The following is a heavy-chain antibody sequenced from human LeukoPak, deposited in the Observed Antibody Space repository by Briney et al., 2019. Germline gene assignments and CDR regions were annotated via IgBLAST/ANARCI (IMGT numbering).Heavy chain of an antibody. CDR1: GGSISGYY. Sequence: PSETLSLTCTVSGGSISGYYWSWIRQPAGKGLEWIGRIYTSGSTNYNPSLKSRVTMSVDTSKNQFSLKLSSVTAADTAVYYCAASYYYDSSGSRPFDYWGQGTLVTVSS. V-gene: IGHV4-4*07. D-gene: IGHD3-22*01. CDR3: AASYYYDSSGSRPFDY. CDR2: IYTSGST. J-gene: IGHJ4*02.